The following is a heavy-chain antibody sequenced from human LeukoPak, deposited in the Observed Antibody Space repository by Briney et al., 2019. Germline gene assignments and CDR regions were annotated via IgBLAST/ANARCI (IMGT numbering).Heavy chain of an antibody. V-gene: IGHV1-18*01. CDR3: ARAMTTAYGMDV. CDR2: ISAYNGNT. CDR1: GYTFTSYG. Sequence: LRASVKVSCKASGYTFTSYGISGVRQAPGQGVEWMGWISAYNGNTNYAQKLQGGVTITADKSTSTAYMELTSRRSEAPAWYNGARAMTTAYGMDVWGQGTTVTVSS. D-gene: IGHD4-17*01. J-gene: IGHJ6*02.